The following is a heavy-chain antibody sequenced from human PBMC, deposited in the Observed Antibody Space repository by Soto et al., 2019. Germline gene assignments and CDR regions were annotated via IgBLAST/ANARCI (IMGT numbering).Heavy chain of an antibody. CDR1: GGSISSYY. J-gene: IGHJ4*02. V-gene: IGHV4-59*01. Sequence: QVQLQESGPGLVKPSETLSLTCTVSGGSISSYYWSWIRQPPGKGLEWIGYIYYSGSTNYNPSLKSRVTISVDTSKNQFSLKLSSVTAADTAVYYCVRDNGDDATLDYWGQGTLVTVSS. CDR3: VRDNGDDATLDY. CDR2: IYYSGST. D-gene: IGHD4-17*01.